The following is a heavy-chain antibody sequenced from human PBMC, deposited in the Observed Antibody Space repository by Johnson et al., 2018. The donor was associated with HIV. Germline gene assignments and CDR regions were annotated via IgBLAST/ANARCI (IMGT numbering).Heavy chain of an antibody. D-gene: IGHD3-9*01. V-gene: IGHV3-9*01. J-gene: IGHJ3*02. CDR3: AKHRGFDWFFDAFDI. CDR2: ISWNSGSI. CDR1: RFTFDDYA. Sequence: VQLVESGGGLVQPGRSLRLSCAASRFTFDDYAMHWVRQAPGKGLEWVSGISWNSGSIGYADSVKGRFTISRDNAKSSLYLQMNSMRAEVTAFYYCAKHRGFDWFFDAFDIWGQGTMVTVSS.